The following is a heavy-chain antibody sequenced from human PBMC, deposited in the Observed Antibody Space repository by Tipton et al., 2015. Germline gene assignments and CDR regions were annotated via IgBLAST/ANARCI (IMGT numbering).Heavy chain of an antibody. CDR3: ACQDYDSLTRDYQTIDY. V-gene: IGHV4-59*01. D-gene: IGHD3-9*01. CDR1: GGSIDSYY. J-gene: IGHJ4*02. Sequence: LRLSCTVSGGSIDSYYWSWIRQPPGMRLEWIGYIDFRGSTEYNPSVKSRVSISVDRSKNQFSLRLNSVTAADTAVYYCACQDYDSLTRDYQTIDYWGQGTLVTVSS. CDR2: IDFRGST.